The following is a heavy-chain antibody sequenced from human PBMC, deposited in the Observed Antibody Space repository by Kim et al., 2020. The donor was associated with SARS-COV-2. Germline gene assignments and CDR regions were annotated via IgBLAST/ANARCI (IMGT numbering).Heavy chain of an antibody. J-gene: IGHJ6*02. V-gene: IGHV5-51*01. D-gene: IGHD6-6*01. Sequence: GESLKISCKGSGYSFTSYWIGWVRQMPGKGLEWMGIIYPGDSDTRYSPSFQGQVTISADKSISTAYLQWSSLKASDTAMYYCARGQRWRSLSSSPPYYYYGMDVWGQGTTVTVSS. CDR3: ARGQRWRSLSSSPPYYYYGMDV. CDR1: GYSFTSYW. CDR2: IYPGDSDT.